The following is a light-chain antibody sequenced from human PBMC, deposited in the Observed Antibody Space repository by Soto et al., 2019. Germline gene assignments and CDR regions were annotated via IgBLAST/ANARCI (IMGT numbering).Light chain of an antibody. CDR1: SSNIGAGYD. V-gene: IGLV1-40*01. CDR3: QSYDSSLSGSV. Sequence: QSVLTQPPSVSGAPGQRVTISCTGSSSNIGAGYDVHWYQQLPGTAPKLLIYGNSNRPSGVPDRFSVSKSGTSASLAITGLQAEDEAEYYCQSYDSSLSGSVFGGGTKLTVL. CDR2: GNS. J-gene: IGLJ2*01.